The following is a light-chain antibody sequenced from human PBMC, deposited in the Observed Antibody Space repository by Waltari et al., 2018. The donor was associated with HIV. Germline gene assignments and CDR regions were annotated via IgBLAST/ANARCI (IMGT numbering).Light chain of an antibody. CDR1: ISDVGGYNY. CDR2: DVI. J-gene: IGLJ2*01. CDR3: SSHAGSKVV. Sequence: QSALTQPPSASGSPGQSVTLSCTGTISDVGGYNYVSWHQQHPGKAPKLMIYDVIKRPSGVPDRFSGSKSGNTPSLTVSGLQPEDEADYYCSSHAGSKVVFGGGTRLTVL. V-gene: IGLV2-8*01.